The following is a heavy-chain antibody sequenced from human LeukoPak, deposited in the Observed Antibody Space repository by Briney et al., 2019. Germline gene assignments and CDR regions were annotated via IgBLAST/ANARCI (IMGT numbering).Heavy chain of an antibody. CDR2: ITSSSSHI. V-gene: IGHV3-21*01. CDR3: ARGCSDGVCYRDY. CDR1: GFSFSSYS. D-gene: IGHD2-8*01. J-gene: IGHJ4*02. Sequence: PGGSLRLSCAASGFSFSSYSMNWVRQAPGKGLEWVSTITSSSSHIYYADSVKGRFTISRDNDKNSLYLQKNSLRAEDTAVYYCARGCSDGVCYRDYWGQGTPVTVSS.